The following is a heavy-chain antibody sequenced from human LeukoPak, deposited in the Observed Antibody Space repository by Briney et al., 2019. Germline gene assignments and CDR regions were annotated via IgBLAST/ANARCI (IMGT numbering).Heavy chain of an antibody. V-gene: IGHV1-2*02. Sequence: ASVKVSCKASGYTFTGPYMHWVRQAPGQGLEWMGWINPNSGGTNYAQNFRGRVTMTRDTSFSTAYMEVSRLRSDDTAVYYCARMLNGAYDVWGQGTLVTVSS. CDR2: INPNSGGT. J-gene: IGHJ4*02. D-gene: IGHD5-12*01. CDR1: GYTFTGPY. CDR3: ARMLNGAYDV.